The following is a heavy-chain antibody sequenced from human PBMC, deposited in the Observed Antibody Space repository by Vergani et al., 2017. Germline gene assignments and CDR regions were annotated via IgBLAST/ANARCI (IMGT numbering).Heavy chain of an antibody. CDR3: VREETFYDSVSDYLAGYFDH. J-gene: IGHJ4*02. CDR1: GSTFSSYA. D-gene: IGHD3-3*01. V-gene: IGHV3-48*04. CDR2: ISRSSSTI. Sequence: EVQLVESGGGLVQPGGSLRLSCAASGSTFSSYAMNWVRQAPGKGLEWVSYISRSSSTIYYADSVKGRFTISRDNAKNSLYLDMSSLRAEDTAVYYCVREETFYDSVSDYLAGYFDHWGQGALVTVSS.